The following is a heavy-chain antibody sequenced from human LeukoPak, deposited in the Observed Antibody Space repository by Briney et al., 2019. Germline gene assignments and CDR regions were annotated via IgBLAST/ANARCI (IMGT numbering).Heavy chain of an antibody. J-gene: IGHJ4*02. CDR2: ISAYNGNT. D-gene: IGHD3-3*01. CDR3: ARVGLRFLEWLFDY. V-gene: IGHV1-18*01. CDR1: GYTVNSYG. Sequence: ASVKVSCKASGYTVNSYGISWVRQAPGQGLEWMGWISAYNGNTNYAQKLQGRVTMTTDTSTSTAYMELRSLRSDDTAVYYCARVGLRFLEWLFDYWGQGTLVTVSS.